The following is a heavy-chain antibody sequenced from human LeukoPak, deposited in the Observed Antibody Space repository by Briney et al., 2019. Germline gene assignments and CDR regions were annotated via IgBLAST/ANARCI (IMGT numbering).Heavy chain of an antibody. D-gene: IGHD4-23*01. CDR1: GGSFSGYY. CDR2: INHSGST. J-gene: IGHJ4*02. CDR3: ARAPPVVTPFGYYFDY. V-gene: IGHV4-34*01. Sequence: PSETLSLTCAVYGGSFSGYYWSWIRQPPGKGLEWIGEINHSGSTNYNPSLKSRVTISVGTSKNQFSLKLSSVTAADTAVYYCARAPPVVTPFGYYFDYWGQGTLVTVSS.